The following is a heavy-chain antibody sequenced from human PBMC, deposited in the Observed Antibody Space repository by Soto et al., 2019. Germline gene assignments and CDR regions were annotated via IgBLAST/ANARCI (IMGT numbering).Heavy chain of an antibody. CDR3: ARGQRNTAMLLSQYYYYGMDV. Sequence: SETLSLTCAVYGGSFSGYYWSWIRQPPGKGLEWIGEINHSGSTNYNASVKSRVTISVDTSKNQFSLKLNSVTAADTAVYYCARGQRNTAMLLSQYYYYGMDVWGQGTTVTVSS. D-gene: IGHD5-18*01. CDR1: GGSFSGYY. V-gene: IGHV4-34*01. J-gene: IGHJ6*02. CDR2: INHSGST.